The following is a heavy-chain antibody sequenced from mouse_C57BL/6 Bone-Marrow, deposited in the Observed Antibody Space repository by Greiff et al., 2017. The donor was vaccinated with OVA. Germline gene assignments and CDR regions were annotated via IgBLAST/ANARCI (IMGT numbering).Heavy chain of an antibody. CDR1: GFTFSSYA. CDR3: ARDGSSLYYAMDY. V-gene: IGHV5-4*01. D-gene: IGHD1-1*01. J-gene: IGHJ4*01. Sequence: EVQRVESGGGLVKPGGSLKLSCAASGFTFSSYAMSWVRQTPEKRLEWVATISDGGSYTYYPDNVKGRFTISRDNAKNNLYLQMSHLKSEDTAMYYCARDGSSLYYAMDYWGQGTSVTVSS. CDR2: ISDGGSYT.